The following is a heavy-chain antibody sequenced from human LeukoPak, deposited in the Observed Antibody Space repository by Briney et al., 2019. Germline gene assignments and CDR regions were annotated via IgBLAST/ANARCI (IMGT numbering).Heavy chain of an antibody. CDR1: GVSFSGYY. D-gene: IGHD3-22*01. Sequence: PSETLSLTCAVYGVSFSGYYWSWIRQPPGKGLEWIGEINHSGSTNYNPSLKSRVTIPVDTSKNQFSLKLSSVTAADTAVYYCARDQGLGVRSSGYYWTTPFEYWGQGTLVTVSS. CDR2: INHSGST. V-gene: IGHV4-34*01. CDR3: ARDQGLGVRSSGYYWTTPFEY. J-gene: IGHJ4*02.